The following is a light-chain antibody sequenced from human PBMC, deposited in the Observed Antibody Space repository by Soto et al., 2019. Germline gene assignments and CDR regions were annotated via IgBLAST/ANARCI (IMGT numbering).Light chain of an antibody. J-gene: IGLJ1*01. CDR1: SSDVGDYNH. V-gene: IGLV2-14*01. CDR3: NSYSSSSTSYL. CDR2: DVT. Sequence: QSALTQPASGSGSPGQSITISCTGNSSDVGDYNHVSWYQQHPGKAPKLVIYDVTNRPSGVSNRFFGSKSANTASLTISGLQADDEADYYCNSYSSSSTSYLFGTETKVTVL.